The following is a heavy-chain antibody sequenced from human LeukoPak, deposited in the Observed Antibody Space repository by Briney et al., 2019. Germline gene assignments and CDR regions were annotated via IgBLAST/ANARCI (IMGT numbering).Heavy chain of an antibody. CDR3: ARNPSLAVAGLYDY. CDR2: ISYDGSNK. J-gene: IGHJ4*02. Sequence: GGSLRLSCAASGFTFSSYGMHWVRQAPGKGLEWVAVISYDGSNKYYADSVKGRFTISRDNSKKTLYLQMNSLRPEDTAVYYCARNPSLAVAGLYDYWGQGTLVTVSS. CDR1: GFTFSSYG. D-gene: IGHD6-19*01. V-gene: IGHV3-30*03.